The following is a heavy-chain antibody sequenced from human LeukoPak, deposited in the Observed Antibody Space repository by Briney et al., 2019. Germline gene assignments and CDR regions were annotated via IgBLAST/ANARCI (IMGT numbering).Heavy chain of an antibody. J-gene: IGHJ4*02. CDR3: TSVASDY. CDR2: ISWNSGSI. Sequence: QAGGSLRLSCAASGFTFDDYAMHWFRQAPGKGLEWVSGISWNSGSIGYADSVKGRFTISRDNAKNSLYLQMNSLRAEDTALYYCTSVASDYWGQGTLVTVSS. V-gene: IGHV3-9*01. CDR1: GFTFDDYA. D-gene: IGHD6-19*01.